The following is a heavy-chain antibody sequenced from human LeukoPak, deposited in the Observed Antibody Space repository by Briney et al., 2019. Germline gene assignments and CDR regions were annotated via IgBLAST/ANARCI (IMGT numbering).Heavy chain of an antibody. CDR1: GFTFSSYS. V-gene: IGHV3-48*02. CDR2: ISTGSSTI. J-gene: IGHJ4*02. D-gene: IGHD3-10*01. Sequence: GGSLRLSCAASGFTFSSYSMIWVRQAPGKGLEWVSYISTGSSTIYYADSVKGRFTISRDNAKNSLYLQMNSLRDEDTAVYYCARDVERTGGTYYYGSGSPRGWGQGTLVTVSS. CDR3: ARDVERTGGTYYYGSGSPRG.